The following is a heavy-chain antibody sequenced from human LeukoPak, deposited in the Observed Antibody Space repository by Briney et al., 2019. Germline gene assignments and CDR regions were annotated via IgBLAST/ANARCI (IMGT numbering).Heavy chain of an antibody. V-gene: IGHV1-8*01. CDR2: MNPNSGNT. Sequence: WASVKVSCKASGYTFTSYDINWVRRATGRGLEWMGWMNPNSGNTGYAQKFQGRVTMTRNTSISTAYMELSSLRSEDTAVYYCARGRLYGSGKRFDYWGQGTLVTVSS. CDR1: GYTFTSYD. J-gene: IGHJ4*02. CDR3: ARGRLYGSGKRFDY. D-gene: IGHD3-10*01.